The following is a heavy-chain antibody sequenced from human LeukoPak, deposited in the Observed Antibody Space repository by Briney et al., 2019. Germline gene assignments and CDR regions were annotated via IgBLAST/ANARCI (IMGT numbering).Heavy chain of an antibody. CDR3: AKPGEGAAAGRPLYYFDY. Sequence: PGGSLRLSCAASGFTFSNYAMTWVRQAPGKGLEWVSLINANGGKTDYADSVNGRFTTSRDNSKNILFLRMDSLRPDDTAVYFCAKPGEGAAAGRPLYYFDYWGQGTLVTVSS. V-gene: IGHV3-23*01. CDR1: GFTFSNYA. D-gene: IGHD6-13*01. CDR2: INANGGKT. J-gene: IGHJ4*02.